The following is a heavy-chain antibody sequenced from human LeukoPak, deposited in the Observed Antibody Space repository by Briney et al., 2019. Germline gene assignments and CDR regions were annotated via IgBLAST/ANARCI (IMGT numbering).Heavy chain of an antibody. Sequence: ASVKVSCKASGYTFTGYYMHWVRQAPGQGLEWIGWINPNSGGTNYAQKLQGRVTMTTDTSTSTAYMELRSLRSDDTAVHYCARALYDILTGYYPSGYLDYWGQGTLVTVSS. CDR3: ARALYDILTGYYPSGYLDY. D-gene: IGHD3-9*01. CDR1: GYTFTGYY. CDR2: INPNSGGT. J-gene: IGHJ4*02. V-gene: IGHV1-2*02.